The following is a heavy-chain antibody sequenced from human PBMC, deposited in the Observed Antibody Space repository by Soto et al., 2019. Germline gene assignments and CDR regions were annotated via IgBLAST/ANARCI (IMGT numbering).Heavy chain of an antibody. Sequence: EVQLVESGGGLVKPGGSLRLSCAASGFTFSSYSMKWVRQAPGKGLEWVSSISSSSSYIYYADSVKGRFTISRDNDKNSLYLQMNSLRAEDTAVYYCARGRQYSSSWYEDYWGQGTLVTVSS. CDR2: ISSSSSYI. D-gene: IGHD6-13*01. CDR1: GFTFSSYS. CDR3: ARGRQYSSSWYEDY. J-gene: IGHJ4*02. V-gene: IGHV3-21*01.